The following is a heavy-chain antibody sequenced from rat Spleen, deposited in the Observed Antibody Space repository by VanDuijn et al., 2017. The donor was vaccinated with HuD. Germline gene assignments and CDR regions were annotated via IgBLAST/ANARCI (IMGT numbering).Heavy chain of an antibody. D-gene: IGHD1-5*01. J-gene: IGHJ2*01. CDR1: GFSLTSYH. Sequence: QVQLKESGPGLVQTSQTLSLTCTVSGFSLTSYHVSWVRQPPGKGLEWMGVIWTGGSTDYNSALKSRLSISKDISKNQVFLKMNSLQSEDSTTYYCARERWTNKYKLIGDWGQGVMVTVSS. CDR3: ARERWTNKYKLIGD. V-gene: IGHV2-43*01. CDR2: IWTGGST.